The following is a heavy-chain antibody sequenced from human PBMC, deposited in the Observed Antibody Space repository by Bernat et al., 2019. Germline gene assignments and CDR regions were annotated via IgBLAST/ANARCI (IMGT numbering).Heavy chain of an antibody. D-gene: IGHD3-9*01. J-gene: IGHJ3*02. CDR2: ILYDGSNK. V-gene: IGHV3-30-3*01. Sequence: QVQLVESGGGVVQPGRSLRLSCAASGFTFSSYAMHWVRQAPGKGLEWVAVILYDGSNKYYADSVKGRFTISRDNSKNTLYLQMNSLRAEDTAVYYCARERLSRYFDWSDAFDIWGQGTMVTVSS. CDR1: GFTFSSYA. CDR3: ARERLSRYFDWSDAFDI.